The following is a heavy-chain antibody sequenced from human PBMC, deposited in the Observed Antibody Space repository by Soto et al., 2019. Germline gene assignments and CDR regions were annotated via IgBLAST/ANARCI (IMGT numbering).Heavy chain of an antibody. Sequence: GGSLRLSCAASGFTFGGSAMHWVRQASGKGLEWVGHIRSKANSYATAYAESVKGRFTISRDDSMNTAYLQMNSLKTEDTAVYFCTRQTDAVQWLVVPTDYNFDYWGQGTLVTVSS. V-gene: IGHV3-73*01. CDR1: GFTFGGSA. J-gene: IGHJ4*02. CDR2: IRSKANSYAT. CDR3: TRQTDAVQWLVVPTDYNFDY. D-gene: IGHD6-19*01.